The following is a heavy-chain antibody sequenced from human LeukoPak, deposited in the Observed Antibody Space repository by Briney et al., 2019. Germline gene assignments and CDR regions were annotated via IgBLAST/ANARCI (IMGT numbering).Heavy chain of an antibody. CDR3: AGSGWQVYLDY. CDR1: GFTFTTFW. CDR2: IKQDGSER. Sequence: GGSLRLSCAASGFTFTTFWMSWVRQAPGKGLEWVANIKQDGSERYYVDSAKGRFTISRDNAKNSLYLQMNSLRAEDTGVYYCAGSGWQVYLDYWGQGALVTVSS. V-gene: IGHV3-7*01. J-gene: IGHJ4*02. D-gene: IGHD6-19*01.